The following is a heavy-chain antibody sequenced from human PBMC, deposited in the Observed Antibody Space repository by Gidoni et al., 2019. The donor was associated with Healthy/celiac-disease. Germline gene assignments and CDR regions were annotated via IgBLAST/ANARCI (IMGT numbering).Heavy chain of an antibody. Sequence: VSSISSSSSYIYYADSVKGRFTISRDNAKNSLYLQMNSLRAEDTAVYYCARDFRGSKLDYVSCDYWGQGTLVTVSS. J-gene: IGHJ4*02. D-gene: IGHD4-17*01. CDR2: ISSSSSYI. V-gene: IGHV3-21*01. CDR3: ARDFRGSKLDYVSCDY.